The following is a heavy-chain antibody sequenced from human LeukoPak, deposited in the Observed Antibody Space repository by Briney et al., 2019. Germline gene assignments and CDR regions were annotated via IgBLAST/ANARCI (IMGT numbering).Heavy chain of an antibody. Sequence: ASVKVSCKAFGYTFTDYHMHWVRQAPGQGLDWMGWINPNSGDTNYAQKFQGRVTMTRDTTISTAYMELSRLRSDDTAVYYCARDFNWDFDYWGQGTLVTVSS. D-gene: IGHD7-27*01. CDR1: GYTFTDYH. CDR2: INPNSGDT. CDR3: ARDFNWDFDY. J-gene: IGHJ4*02. V-gene: IGHV1-2*02.